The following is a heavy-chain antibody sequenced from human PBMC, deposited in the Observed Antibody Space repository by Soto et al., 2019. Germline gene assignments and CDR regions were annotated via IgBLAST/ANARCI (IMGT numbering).Heavy chain of an antibody. J-gene: IGHJ6*02. V-gene: IGHV3-23*01. D-gene: IGHD3-10*01. CDR1: GCTFTSCA. CDR2: ISGSGGST. Sequence: EVQLLESGGGLVQPGGSLRLSCAASGCTFTSCAMSWVRQAPGKGLEWVSAISGSGGSTYYADSAKGRFTISRDNSKNTLYLQMNSLRAEDTAVYYCATEYYYGSGSNYYYYYGMDVWGQGTTVTVSS. CDR3: ATEYYYGSGSNYYYYYGMDV.